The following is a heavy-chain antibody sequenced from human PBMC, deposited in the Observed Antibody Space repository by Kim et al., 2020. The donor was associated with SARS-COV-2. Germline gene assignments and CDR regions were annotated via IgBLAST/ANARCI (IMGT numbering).Heavy chain of an antibody. J-gene: IGHJ4*02. CDR3: ARGLNPELRFLEWLVIEQNFDY. CDR2: INSDGSST. V-gene: IGHV3-74*01. CDR1: GFTFSSYW. Sequence: GGSLRLSCAVSGFTFSSYWMHWVRQAPGKGLVWVSRINSDGSSTSYADSVKGRFTISRDNAKNTLYLQMNSLRAEDTAVYYCARGLNPELRFLEWLVIEQNFDYWGQGTLVTVSS. D-gene: IGHD3-3*01.